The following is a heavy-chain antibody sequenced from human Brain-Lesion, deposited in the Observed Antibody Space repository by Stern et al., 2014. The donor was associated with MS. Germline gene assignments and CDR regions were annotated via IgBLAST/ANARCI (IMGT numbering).Heavy chain of an antibody. Sequence: LVESGAEVKKPGSSVKVSCKASGGTFSSYAISWVRQAPGQGLEWMGGIIPIFGTANYAQKFQGRVTITADESTSTAYMELSSLRSEDTAVYYCARGVLRFLEWPYYGMDVWGQGTTVTVSS. D-gene: IGHD3-3*01. CDR3: ARGVLRFLEWPYYGMDV. J-gene: IGHJ6*02. V-gene: IGHV1-69*01. CDR1: GGTFSSYA. CDR2: IIPIFGTA.